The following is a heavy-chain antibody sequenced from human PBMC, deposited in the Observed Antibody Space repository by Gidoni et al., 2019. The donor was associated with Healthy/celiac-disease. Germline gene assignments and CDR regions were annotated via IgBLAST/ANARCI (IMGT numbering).Heavy chain of an antibody. CDR3: AKDRDNPAVAFDD. J-gene: IGHJ4*02. D-gene: IGHD6-19*01. V-gene: IGHV3-23*01. CDR2: ISGSGGST. CDR1: GFTFSSYA. Sequence: EVQLLESGGGLVQPGGSLRLSCAASGFTFSSYAMRWVRQAPGTGLEWGSAISGSGGSTYYADSVKGRFTISRDNSKNRLYWQMNCLRAKDTSVYYCAKDRDNPAVAFDDWGQGTLVTVSS.